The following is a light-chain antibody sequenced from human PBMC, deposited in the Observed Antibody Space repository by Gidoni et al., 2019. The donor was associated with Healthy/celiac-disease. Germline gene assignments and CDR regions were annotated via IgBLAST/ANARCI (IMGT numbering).Light chain of an antibody. V-gene: IGLV3-21*02. J-gene: IGLJ2*01. CDR3: QVWDTSSDHPVV. Sequence: SYVLTQPPSVSVAPGQTASITCGGNNIGSKNVHWYQQKPGLAPVLVVYDDSDRPSGIPERFSGSNSGNTATLTISRVEAGDEADYYCQVWDTSSDHPVVFGGGTKLTVL. CDR1: NIGSKN. CDR2: DDS.